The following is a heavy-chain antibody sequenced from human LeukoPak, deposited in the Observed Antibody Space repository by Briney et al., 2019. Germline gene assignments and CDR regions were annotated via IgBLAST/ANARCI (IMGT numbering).Heavy chain of an antibody. V-gene: IGHV4-31*03. Sequence: PSETLSLTCTVSGGSISSGGYYWSWIRQHPGKGLEWIGYIYYGGSTYYNPSLKSRVTISVDTSKNQFSLKLSSVTAADTAVYYCARATRPDCSGGSCYRTTHWFDPWGQGTLVTVSS. D-gene: IGHD2-15*01. CDR2: IYYGGST. J-gene: IGHJ5*02. CDR3: ARATRPDCSGGSCYRTTHWFDP. CDR1: GGSISSGGYY.